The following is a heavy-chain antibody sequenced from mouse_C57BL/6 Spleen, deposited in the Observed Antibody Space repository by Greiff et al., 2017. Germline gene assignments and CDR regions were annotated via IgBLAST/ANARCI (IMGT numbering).Heavy chain of an antibody. J-gene: IGHJ3*01. Sequence: QVQLQQSGAELVKPGASVKISCKASGYAFSSYWMHWVKQRPGKGLEWIGQLYPGDGATNYNGKFKGKATLTADKSYITAYMQLSSLTSEDSAVYFCARDYGSSYGFAYWGQGTLGTVSA. CDR2: LYPGDGAT. CDR1: GYAFSSYW. V-gene: IGHV1-80*01. D-gene: IGHD1-1*01. CDR3: ARDYGSSYGFAY.